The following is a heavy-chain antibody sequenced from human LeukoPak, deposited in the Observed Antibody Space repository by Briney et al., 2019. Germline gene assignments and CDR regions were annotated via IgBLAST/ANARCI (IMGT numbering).Heavy chain of an antibody. D-gene: IGHD6-19*01. CDR1: GFTFSTNA. Sequence: PGGSLRLSCLTSGFTFSTNAMSWVRQAPGKGLEWISGISGSGASTYYADSVTGRFTISRDNSRNTLYLQKNSLRADDTAIYYCAKSMTLQWRGFFDLWGRGTHVTVSS. J-gene: IGHJ2*01. CDR2: ISGSGAST. V-gene: IGHV3-23*01. CDR3: AKSMTLQWRGFFDL.